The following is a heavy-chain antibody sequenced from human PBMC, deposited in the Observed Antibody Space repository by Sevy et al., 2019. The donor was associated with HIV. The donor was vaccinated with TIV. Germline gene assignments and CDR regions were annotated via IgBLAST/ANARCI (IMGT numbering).Heavy chain of an antibody. CDR2: ISSSSSYI. D-gene: IGHD1-26*01. J-gene: IGHJ5*02. CDR1: GFTFSSYS. CDR3: ARDREKSYSGSPNWFDP. Sequence: GGSLRLSCAASGFTFSSYSMNWVRQAPGKGLEWVSSISSSSSYIYYADSVKGRFTISRDNAKNSLYLQMNSLGAEDTAVYYCARDREKSYSGSPNWFDPWGQGTLVTVSS. V-gene: IGHV3-21*01.